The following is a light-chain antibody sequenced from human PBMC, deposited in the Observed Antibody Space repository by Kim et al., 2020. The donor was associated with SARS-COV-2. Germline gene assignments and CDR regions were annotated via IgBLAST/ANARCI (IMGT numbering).Light chain of an antibody. J-gene: IGKJ1*01. V-gene: IGKV1-39*01. CDR2: TAS. Sequence: DIQMTQSPSSLSAFVGDRVTITCRASQTISSYVNWYQQKPGKAPKLLIYTASHLQDGVPSRLSGSGSGTDFTLTISSLQPEDFATYYCQQSYRTWTFGQGTKVDIK. CDR1: QTISSY. CDR3: QQSYRTWT.